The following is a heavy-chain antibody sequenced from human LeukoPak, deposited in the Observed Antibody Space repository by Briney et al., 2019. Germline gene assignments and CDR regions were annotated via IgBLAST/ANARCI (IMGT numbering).Heavy chain of an antibody. D-gene: IGHD4-17*01. J-gene: IGHJ4*02. Sequence: PGGSLRLSCAASGFTFSSYWMSWVRQAPGKGLEWVANIKQDGSEKYYVDSVKGRFTISRDNAKNSLYLQMNSLRAEDTAVYYCARVSSLDGDQYVTDFDYWGQGTLVTVSS. V-gene: IGHV3-7*01. CDR1: GFTFSSYW. CDR3: ARVSSLDGDQYVTDFDY. CDR2: IKQDGSEK.